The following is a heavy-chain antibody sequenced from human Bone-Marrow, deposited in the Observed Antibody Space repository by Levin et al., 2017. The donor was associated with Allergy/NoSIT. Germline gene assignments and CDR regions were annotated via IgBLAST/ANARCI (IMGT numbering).Heavy chain of an antibody. Sequence: GGSLRLSCAASGFTFSSYAMHWVRQAPGKGLEWVAVISYDGSNKYYADSVKGRFTISRDNSKNTLYLQMNSLRAEDTAVYYCARDFSYSSSPNAFDIWGQGTMVTVSS. D-gene: IGHD6-6*01. CDR2: ISYDGSNK. J-gene: IGHJ3*02. CDR3: ARDFSYSSSPNAFDI. CDR1: GFTFSSYA. V-gene: IGHV3-30-3*01.